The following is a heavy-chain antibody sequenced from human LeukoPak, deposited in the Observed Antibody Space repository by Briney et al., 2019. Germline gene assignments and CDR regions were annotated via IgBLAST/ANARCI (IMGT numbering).Heavy chain of an antibody. V-gene: IGHV3-23*01. J-gene: IGHJ4*02. Sequence: GGALRLSCAASGFTFSSYAMSWVRQAPGKGLEWVSAISGSGGSTYYADSVKGRFTISRDNSKNTLYLQMNSLRAEDTAVYYCAKVWDSGYDEDFDYWGQGTLVTASS. CDR3: AKVWDSGYDEDFDY. CDR1: GFTFSSYA. D-gene: IGHD5-12*01. CDR2: ISGSGGST.